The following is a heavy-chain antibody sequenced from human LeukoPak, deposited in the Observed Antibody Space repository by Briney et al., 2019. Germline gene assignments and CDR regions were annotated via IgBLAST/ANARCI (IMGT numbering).Heavy chain of an antibody. CDR3: AREMVMVRGVEPFDY. CDR2: IYTSGST. D-gene: IGHD3-10*01. CDR1: GGSISSYY. J-gene: IGHJ4*02. Sequence: SETLSLTCTVSGGSISSYYWSWIRQPAGKGLECMGRIYTSGSTNYNPSLKSRVTTSVDTSKNQFSLKLSSVTAADTAVYYCAREMVMVRGVEPFDYWGQGTLVTVSS. V-gene: IGHV4-4*07.